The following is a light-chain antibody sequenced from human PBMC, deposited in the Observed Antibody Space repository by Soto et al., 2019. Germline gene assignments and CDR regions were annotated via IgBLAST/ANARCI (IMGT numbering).Light chain of an antibody. CDR3: QQYGSSPPFT. V-gene: IGKV3-20*01. Sequence: EIVLTQSPGTLSLSPGERATLSCRASQSVSSNYLAWYQQKPGQAPRLLIYGASNRATGIPDRFSGSGSGTGFTLTISRLEPEDFAVYFCQQYGSSPPFTFGLGTKVEIK. J-gene: IGKJ2*01. CDR2: GAS. CDR1: QSVSSNY.